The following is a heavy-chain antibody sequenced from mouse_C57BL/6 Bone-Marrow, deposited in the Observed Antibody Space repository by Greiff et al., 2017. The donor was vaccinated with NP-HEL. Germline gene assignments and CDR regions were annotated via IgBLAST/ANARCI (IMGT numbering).Heavy chain of an antibody. V-gene: IGHV1-82*01. Sequence: QVQLQQSGPELVKPGASVKISCKASGYAFSSSWMNWVKQRPGKGLEWIGRIYPGDGDTNYNGKFKGKATLTADKSSSTAYMQLSSLTSEDSAVYFCARALYDYDGDFDVWGTGTTVTVSS. CDR1: GYAFSSSW. D-gene: IGHD2-4*01. CDR2: IYPGDGDT. CDR3: ARALYDYDGDFDV. J-gene: IGHJ1*03.